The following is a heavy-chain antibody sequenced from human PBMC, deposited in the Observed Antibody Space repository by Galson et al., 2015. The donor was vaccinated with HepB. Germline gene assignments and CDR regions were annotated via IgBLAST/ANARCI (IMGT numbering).Heavy chain of an antibody. CDR3: ARENIVVVPAAIPYYYYYYMDV. V-gene: IGHV4-61*02. D-gene: IGHD2-2*01. CDR2: IYTSGST. J-gene: IGHJ6*03. Sequence: TLSLTCTVSGGSISSGSYYWSWIRQPAGKGLEWIGRIYTSGSTNYNPSLKSRVTMSVDTSKNQFSLKLSSVTAADTAVYYCARENIVVVPAAIPYYYYYYMDVWGKGTTVTVSS. CDR1: GGSISSGSYY.